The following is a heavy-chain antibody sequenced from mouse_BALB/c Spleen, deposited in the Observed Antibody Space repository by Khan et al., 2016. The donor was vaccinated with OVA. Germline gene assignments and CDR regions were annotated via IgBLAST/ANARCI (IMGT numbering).Heavy chain of an antibody. J-gene: IGHJ4*01. CDR2: ILGGGSP. Sequence: QVQLKQSGPGLVAPSQSLSITCTVSGFSLTGYGVNWVRQPPGKGLEWLGMILGGGSPDYNSALKSRLSISKDNSKSQAFLKLNSLQTDDTARYYGARGYYGDFRDAMDYWGQGISVTVSS. CDR1: GFSLTGYG. V-gene: IGHV2-6-7*01. D-gene: IGHD2-13*01. CDR3: ARGYYGDFRDAMDY.